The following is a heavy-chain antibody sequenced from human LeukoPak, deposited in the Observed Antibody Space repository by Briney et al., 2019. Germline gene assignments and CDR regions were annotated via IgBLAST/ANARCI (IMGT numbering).Heavy chain of an antibody. CDR2: ISSSSTYI. V-gene: IGHV3-21*01. CDR1: EFTFSSYS. J-gene: IGHJ4*02. Sequence: GGSLRLSCAASEFTFSSYSMNWVRQAPGKGLEWVSSISSSSTYIYYADSVKGRFTISRDNSKNTLYLQMSSLRAEDTAVYYCAKDKNVLCSITCRSEFDYWGQGTLVTVSS. D-gene: IGHD2-2*01. CDR3: AKDKNVLCSITCRSEFDY.